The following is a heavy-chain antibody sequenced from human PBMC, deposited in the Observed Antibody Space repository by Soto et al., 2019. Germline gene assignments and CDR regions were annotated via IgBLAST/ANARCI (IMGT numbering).Heavy chain of an antibody. CDR2: IYFNGNT. D-gene: IGHD3-16*01. V-gene: IGHV4-59*01. Sequence: SETRSLTCIVSADSFSKYYWTWIRQPPGEGLEWIGYIYFNGNTNYNPSLKGRVTISIDTSKKQFSLNLSSVTAADTAVYYCASVTFGGVVLAHWGQGTLVTVSS. CDR1: ADSFSKYY. CDR3: ASVTFGGVVLAH. J-gene: IGHJ4*02.